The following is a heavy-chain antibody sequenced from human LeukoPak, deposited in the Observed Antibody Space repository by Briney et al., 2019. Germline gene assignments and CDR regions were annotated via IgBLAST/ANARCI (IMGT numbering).Heavy chain of an antibody. Sequence: ASVEVSCKASGGTFSSYAISWVRQAPGQGLEWMGGIIPIFGTANYAQKFQGRVTITADESTSTAYMELSSLRSEDTAVYYCARGVTITIFGVVRNGDAFDIWGQGTMVTVSS. V-gene: IGHV1-69*13. CDR1: GGTFSSYA. CDR2: IIPIFGTA. D-gene: IGHD3-3*01. CDR3: ARGVTITIFGVVRNGDAFDI. J-gene: IGHJ3*02.